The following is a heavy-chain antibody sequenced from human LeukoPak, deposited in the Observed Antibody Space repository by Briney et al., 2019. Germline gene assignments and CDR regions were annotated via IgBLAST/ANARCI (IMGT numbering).Heavy chain of an antibody. CDR3: TTRGHLRGIDH. CDR2: IQSKPDGGTA. Sequence: GGPLRLSCAASGFTFRKAWMNWVPQAPGKGPEWVGHIQSKPDGGTADYAAPVKGRFTISRDDSKNTLYLVINSLKTEDTAVYYCTTRGHLRGIDHWGQGTLVTVSS. CDR1: GFTFRKAW. D-gene: IGHD3-10*01. J-gene: IGHJ4*02. V-gene: IGHV3-15*01.